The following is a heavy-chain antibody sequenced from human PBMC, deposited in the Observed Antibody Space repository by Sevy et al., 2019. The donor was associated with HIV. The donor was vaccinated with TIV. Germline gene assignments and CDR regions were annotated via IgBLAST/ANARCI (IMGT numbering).Heavy chain of an antibody. V-gene: IGHV4-59*01. D-gene: IGHD3-9*01. J-gene: IGHJ6*02. CDR2: MYYNGRP. CDR3: ARAGGNTDWGMDV. Sequence: ETLSLTCTVSGGSISSYYWSGIRQPPGKGLEAIGYMYYNGRPYYNPSLNSRVTISVDKSQNQLSLQLSSVTAADTAVYYCARAGGNTDWGMDVWGQGTTVTVSS. CDR1: GGSISSYY.